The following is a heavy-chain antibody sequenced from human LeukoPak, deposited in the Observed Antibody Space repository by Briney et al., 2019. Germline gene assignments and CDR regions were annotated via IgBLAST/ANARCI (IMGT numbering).Heavy chain of an antibody. D-gene: IGHD6-19*01. V-gene: IGHV4-59*01. CDR3: ASLRNPTGIAVAGPSDDYWYFDL. Sequence: SETLSLTCTVSGGSISSYYWSWIRQPPGKGLEWIGYIYYSGSTSYNPSLKSRVTISVDTSKNQFSLKLSSVTAADTAVYYCASLRNPTGIAVAGPSDDYWYFDLGGRGTLVTVS. CDR2: IYYSGST. J-gene: IGHJ2*01. CDR1: GGSISSYY.